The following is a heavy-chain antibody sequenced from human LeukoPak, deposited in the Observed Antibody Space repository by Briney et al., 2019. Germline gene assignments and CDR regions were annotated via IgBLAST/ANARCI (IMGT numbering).Heavy chain of an antibody. Sequence: GGSLRLSCAPSGFTFSTTWMHWVRQVPGKGLLWVSRISGDGSNTLYADSVKGRFTISRDNVENTLYLQMSSLRAEDTAVYYCASVKTNEPNLLDSWGQGTLVTVSS. J-gene: IGHJ4*02. V-gene: IGHV3-74*03. CDR3: ASVKTNEPNLLDS. CDR2: ISGDGSNT. CDR1: GFTFSTTW. D-gene: IGHD2-8*01.